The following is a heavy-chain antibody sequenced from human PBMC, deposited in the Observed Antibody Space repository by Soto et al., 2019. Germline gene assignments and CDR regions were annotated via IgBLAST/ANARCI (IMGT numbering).Heavy chain of an antibody. Sequence: ASVKVSCKASGYTFTSYGISWVRQAPGQGLEWMGWISAYNGNTNYAQKLQGRVTMTTDTSTSTAYMELRSLRSDDTAVYYCARGFRVVVAATDYYGMDGWGQGTTVTVSS. J-gene: IGHJ6*02. CDR1: GYTFTSYG. CDR3: ARGFRVVVAATDYYGMDG. CDR2: ISAYNGNT. D-gene: IGHD2-15*01. V-gene: IGHV1-18*04.